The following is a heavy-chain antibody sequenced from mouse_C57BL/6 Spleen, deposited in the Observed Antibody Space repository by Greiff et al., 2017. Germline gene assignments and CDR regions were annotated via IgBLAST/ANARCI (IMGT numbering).Heavy chain of an antibody. CDR1: GFTFSDYG. J-gene: IGHJ2*01. Sequence: EVQGVESGGGLVKPGGSLKLSCAASGFTFSDYGMHLVRQAPEKGLEWVAYISSGSSTIYYADTVKGRFTISRDNAKNTLFLQMTSLRSEDTAMYYCARLGKGGYFDSWGQGTTLTVSS. CDR3: ARLGKGGYFDS. V-gene: IGHV5-17*01. D-gene: IGHD4-1*01. CDR2: ISSGSSTI.